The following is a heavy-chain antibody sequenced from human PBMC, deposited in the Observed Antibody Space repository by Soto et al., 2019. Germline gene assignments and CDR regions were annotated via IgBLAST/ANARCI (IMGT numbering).Heavy chain of an antibody. CDR1: GVTFSRYA. CDR2: IIPIFGTA. J-gene: IGHJ4*02. D-gene: IGHD2-15*01. Sequence: SVKVYCKASGVTFSRYAIRWVRQAPGQGLEWMGGIIPIFGTANYAQKFQGRVTITADESTSTVYMELSSLRSEDTAVYYCARSLDIVVVVAATLYPLDYWGQGTLVTVSS. V-gene: IGHV1-69*13. CDR3: ARSLDIVVVVAATLYPLDY.